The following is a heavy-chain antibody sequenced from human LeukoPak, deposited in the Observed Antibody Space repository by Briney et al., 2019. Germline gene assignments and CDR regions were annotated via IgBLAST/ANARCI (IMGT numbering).Heavy chain of an antibody. J-gene: IGHJ6*02. D-gene: IGHD2-21*02. V-gene: IGHV1-8*01. CDR1: GYTFTSYD. CDR3: ARAYCGGDCYSFTDYYYGMDV. Sequence: GASVKVSCKASGYTFTSYDINWVRQATGQGLEWMGGMNPNSGNTGYAQKFQGRVTMTRNTSISTAYMELSSLRSEDTAVYYCARAYCGGDCYSFTDYYYGMDVWGQGTTVTVSS. CDR2: MNPNSGNT.